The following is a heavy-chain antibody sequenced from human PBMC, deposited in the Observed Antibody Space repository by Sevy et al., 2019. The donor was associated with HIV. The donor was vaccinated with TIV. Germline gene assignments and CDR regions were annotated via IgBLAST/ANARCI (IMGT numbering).Heavy chain of an antibody. V-gene: IGHV3-30*03. CDR3: ARTEPYYDTSGYYYYYYGMDV. Sequence: GGSLRLSCVVSGIIFTSSGMHWVRQAPGKGLEWVAVISYHGRDKLYADSVKGRFTISRDNSKNILYLQMNGLRIEDTAVYYCARTEPYYDTSGYYYYYYGMDVWGQGTTVTVSS. J-gene: IGHJ6*02. CDR2: ISYHGRDK. D-gene: IGHD3-22*01. CDR1: GIIFTSSG.